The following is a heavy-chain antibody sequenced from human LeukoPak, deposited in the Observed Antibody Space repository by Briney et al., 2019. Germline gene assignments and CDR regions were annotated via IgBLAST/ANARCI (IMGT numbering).Heavy chain of an antibody. J-gene: IGHJ4*02. CDR2: ISSSSSHI. Sequence: PGGSLRLSCAASGFTFSSYSMNWVRQAPGKGLEWVSSISSSSSHIYYADSVKGRFTISRDNAKNSLYLQMNSLRAEDTAVYYCAREQYSSGWYVDYWGQGTLVTVSS. CDR3: AREQYSSGWYVDY. CDR1: GFTFSSYS. D-gene: IGHD6-19*01. V-gene: IGHV3-21*01.